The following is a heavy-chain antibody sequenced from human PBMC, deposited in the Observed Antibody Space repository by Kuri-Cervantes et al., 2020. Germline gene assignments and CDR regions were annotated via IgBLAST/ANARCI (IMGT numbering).Heavy chain of an antibody. CDR1: GYTFAGHY. CDR2: TNPNSGGT. Sequence: ASVKVSCKASGYTFAGHYMHWVRQAPGQGLEWMGWTNPNSGGTNYAQKFQGRVTMTRDTSISTAYMELSRLRSDDTAVYYCARSTYYGSGWLFDIWGPGTMVTVSS. CDR3: ARSTYYGSGWLFDI. J-gene: IGHJ3*02. V-gene: IGHV1-2*02. D-gene: IGHD3-10*01.